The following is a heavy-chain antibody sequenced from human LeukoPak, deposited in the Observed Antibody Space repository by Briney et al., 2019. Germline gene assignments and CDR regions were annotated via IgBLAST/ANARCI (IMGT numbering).Heavy chain of an antibody. V-gene: IGHV1-18*01. CDR3: ARADPLNFDP. CDR1: GGTFSSYA. Sequence: GASVKVSCKASGGTFSSYAISWVRQAPGQGLEWMGWISGYNGNTNYAHKLRGRVTLTTDTSTSTAYMELRSLGSDDTAVYYCARADPLNFDPWGQGTLVTVSS. CDR2: ISGYNGNT. J-gene: IGHJ5*02.